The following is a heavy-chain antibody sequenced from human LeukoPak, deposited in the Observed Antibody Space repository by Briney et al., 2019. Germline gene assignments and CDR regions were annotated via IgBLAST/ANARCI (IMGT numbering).Heavy chain of an antibody. CDR2: IYHSGST. V-gene: IGHV4-38-2*02. CDR1: GYSISSGYY. CDR3: ARETSITSSLAFDI. Sequence: SETLSLTCTVSGYSISSGYYWGWIRQPPGKGLEWIGSIYHSGSTYYNPSLKSRVTISVDTSKNQFSLKLSSVTAADTAVYYCARETSITSSLAFDIWGQGTMVTVSS. J-gene: IGHJ3*02. D-gene: IGHD3-10*01.